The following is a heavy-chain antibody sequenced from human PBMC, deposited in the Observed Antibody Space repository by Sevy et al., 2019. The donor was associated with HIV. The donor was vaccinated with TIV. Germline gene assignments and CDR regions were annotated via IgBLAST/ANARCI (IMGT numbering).Heavy chain of an antibody. V-gene: IGHV3-30-3*01. CDR3: ARAEPYYYYGMDV. CDR1: GFTFSSYA. Sequence: GGSLRLSCAASGFTFSSYAMHWVRQAPGKGLEWVAVISYDGSNKYYADSVKGRFTISRDNSKNTLYLQMNSLRAEDTAVYYCARAEPYYYYGMDVWGQWTTVTVSS. CDR2: ISYDGSNK. J-gene: IGHJ6*02.